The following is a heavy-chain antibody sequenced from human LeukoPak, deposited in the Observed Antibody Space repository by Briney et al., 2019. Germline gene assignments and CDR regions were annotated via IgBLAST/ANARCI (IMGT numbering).Heavy chain of an antibody. D-gene: IGHD3-3*01. CDR1: GFTVSSNY. J-gene: IGHJ4*02. V-gene: IGHV3-53*01. CDR2: IYSGGST. Sequence: GGSLRLSCAASGFTVSSNYMSWVRQAPGKGLEWVSVIYSGGSTYYADSVKGRFTISRDNSKNTLYLQMNSLRAEDTAVYYCTKDRPDNDFWSGYFDYWGQGTLVTVSS. CDR3: TKDRPDNDFWSGYFDY.